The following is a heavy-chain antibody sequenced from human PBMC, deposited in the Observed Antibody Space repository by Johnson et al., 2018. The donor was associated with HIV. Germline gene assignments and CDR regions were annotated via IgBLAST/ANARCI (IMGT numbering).Heavy chain of an antibody. CDR3: ARDLRGANWHDVFDI. D-gene: IGHD1-26*01. CDR2: ISSSGNTI. CDR1: GFTFGDYY. Sequence: QVQLVESWGGLVKPGGSLRLSCAASGFTFGDYYMTWIRQAPGKGLEWVSYISSSGNTIYYADSVQGRFTISRDNAKNSLYLQMNSLRDEDTAVYYCARDLRGANWHDVFDIWGQGTMVTVSS. J-gene: IGHJ3*02. V-gene: IGHV3-11*04.